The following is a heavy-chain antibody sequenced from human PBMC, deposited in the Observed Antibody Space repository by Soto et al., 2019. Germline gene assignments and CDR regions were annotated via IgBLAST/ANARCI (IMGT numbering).Heavy chain of an antibody. D-gene: IGHD4-17*01. V-gene: IGHV1-8*01. CDR1: GYTFTSYD. CDR3: ASSINDSGDRH. CDR2: MNPNSGNT. Sequence: QVQLVQSGAEVKKPGASVKVSCKASGYTFTSYDINWVRQAKGQGLEWMGWMNPNSGNTGYAKKFQGRVTMTRNASISTAYMELSSRRSEYTAVYYCASSINDSGDRHCGQRTLVTISS. J-gene: IGHJ4*02.